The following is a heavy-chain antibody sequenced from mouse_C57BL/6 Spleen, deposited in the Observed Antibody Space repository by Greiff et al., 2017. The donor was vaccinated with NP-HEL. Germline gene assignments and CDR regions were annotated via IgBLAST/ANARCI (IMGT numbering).Heavy chain of an antibody. D-gene: IGHD2-4*01. J-gene: IGHJ2*01. CDR2: INPGSGGT. CDR1: GYAFTNYL. V-gene: IGHV1-54*01. Sequence: QVQLQQSGAELVRPGTSVKVSCKASGYAFTNYLIEWVKQRPGQGLEWIGVINPGSGGTNYNEKFKGKATLTADKSSSTAYMQLSSLTSEDSAVYFCARNDDYGFDYWGQGTTLTVSS. CDR3: ARNDDYGFDY.